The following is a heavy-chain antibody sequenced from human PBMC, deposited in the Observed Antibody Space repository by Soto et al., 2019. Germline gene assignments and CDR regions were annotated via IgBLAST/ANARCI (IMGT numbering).Heavy chain of an antibody. Sequence: GESLKISCKGSGYSFTSYWIGWVRQMPGKGLEWMGIIYPGDSDTRYSPSFQGQVTISADKSISTAYLQWSSLKASDTAMYYCARVVFYGWCCFHRVGMDVWGQGTTVTVSS. J-gene: IGHJ6*02. CDR1: GYSFTSYW. D-gene: IGHD3-10*01. CDR2: IYPGDSDT. CDR3: ARVVFYGWCCFHRVGMDV. V-gene: IGHV5-51*01.